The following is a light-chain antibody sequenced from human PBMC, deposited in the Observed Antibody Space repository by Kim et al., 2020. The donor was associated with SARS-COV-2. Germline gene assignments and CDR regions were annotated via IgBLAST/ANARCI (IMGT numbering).Light chain of an antibody. V-gene: IGLV6-57*02. CDR3: QSYDSIWV. CDR2: EDH. J-gene: IGLJ3*02. Sequence: PGKTVTISCTGSSGSIASNYVQWYQQRPGSAPTTVIYEDHQRPSGVPDRFSGSIDSSSNSASLTISGLKTEDEADYYCQSYDSIWVFGGGTQLTVL. CDR1: SGSIASNY.